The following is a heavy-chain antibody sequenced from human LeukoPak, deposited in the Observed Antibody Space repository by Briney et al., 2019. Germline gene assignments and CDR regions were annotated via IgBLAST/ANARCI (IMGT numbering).Heavy chain of an antibody. V-gene: IGHV3-21*01. CDR1: GFTFSSYS. CDR3: ARGRIYSSGFYYFDY. CDR2: ISSSSSYI. D-gene: IGHD6-19*01. Sequence: GGSLRLSCAASGFTFSSYSMNWVRQAPGKGLEWVSSISSSSSYIYYADSVKGRFTISRDNAKNSLYLQMNSLRAEDTAVYYCARGRIYSSGFYYFDYWGQGTLVTVSS. J-gene: IGHJ4*02.